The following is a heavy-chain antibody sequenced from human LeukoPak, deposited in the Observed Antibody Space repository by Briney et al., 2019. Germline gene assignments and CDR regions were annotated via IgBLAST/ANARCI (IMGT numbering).Heavy chain of an antibody. CDR1: GGSFSGYY. CDR2: INHSGST. Sequence: PSETLSLTCAVYGGSFSGYYWSWIRQPPGKGLEWIGEINHSGSTNYNPSLKSRVTISVDTSKNQFSLKLSSVTAADTAVYYCAREADYVSPPATFDYWGQGTLVTVSS. V-gene: IGHV4-34*01. D-gene: IGHD3-16*01. CDR3: AREADYVSPPATFDY. J-gene: IGHJ4*02.